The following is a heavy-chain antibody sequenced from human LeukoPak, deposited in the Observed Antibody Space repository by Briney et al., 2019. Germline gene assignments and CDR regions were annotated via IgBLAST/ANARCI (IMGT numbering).Heavy chain of an antibody. CDR3: ARDLPGLGELSPAPPFDY. D-gene: IGHD3-16*02. V-gene: IGHV1-18*01. CDR1: GYTFTSYG. J-gene: IGHJ4*02. Sequence: ASVKVSCKASGYTFTSYGISWVRQAPGQGLEWMGWISAYNGNTNYAQKLQGRVTMTTDTSTSTAYMELRSLRSDDTAVYYCARDLPGLGELSPAPPFDYWGQGNLVTVSS. CDR2: ISAYNGNT.